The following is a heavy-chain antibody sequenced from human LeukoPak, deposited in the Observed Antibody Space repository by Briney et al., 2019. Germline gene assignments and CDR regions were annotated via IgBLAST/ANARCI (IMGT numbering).Heavy chain of an antibody. J-gene: IGHJ4*02. V-gene: IGHV3-30-3*01. D-gene: IGHD6-19*01. CDR3: ATKLTSGWNGFDD. CDR1: GFTFSSYA. CDR2: ISCDGSNK. Sequence: GGSLRLSCAASGFTFSSYAMHWVRQAPGKGLEWVAVISCDGSNKYYADSVKGRFTISRDNAKNSLFLQMNSLRAEDTAVYYCATKLTSGWNGFDDWGQGTLVTVSS.